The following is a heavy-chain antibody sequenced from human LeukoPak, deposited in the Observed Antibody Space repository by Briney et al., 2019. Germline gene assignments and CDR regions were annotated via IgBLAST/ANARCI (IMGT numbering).Heavy chain of an antibody. CDR1: GGSISSGGYY. J-gene: IGHJ6*02. Sequence: SRTLSLTCTVSGGSISSGGYYWSWIRQHPGKGLEWIGYIYYSGSTYYNPSLKSRVTISVDTSKNQFSLKLSSVTAADTAVYYCARVTCSSTSCYYYYGMDVWGQGTTVTVSS. V-gene: IGHV4-31*03. D-gene: IGHD2-2*01. CDR2: IYYSGST. CDR3: ARVTCSSTSCYYYYGMDV.